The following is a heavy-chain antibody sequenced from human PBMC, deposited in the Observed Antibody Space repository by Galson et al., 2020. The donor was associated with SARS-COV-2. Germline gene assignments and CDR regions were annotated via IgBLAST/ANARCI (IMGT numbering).Heavy chain of an antibody. D-gene: IGHD1-26*01. Sequence: GESLKISCAASGFTFSSYGMHWVRQAPGKGLEWVAVILYDGSNKYYADSVKGRFTISRDNSKNTLYLQMNSLRAEDTAVYYCAKGRGGSYSPPFDYWGQGTLVTVSS. CDR3: AKGRGGSYSPPFDY. CDR2: ILYDGSNK. V-gene: IGHV3-30*18. J-gene: IGHJ4*02. CDR1: GFTFSSYG.